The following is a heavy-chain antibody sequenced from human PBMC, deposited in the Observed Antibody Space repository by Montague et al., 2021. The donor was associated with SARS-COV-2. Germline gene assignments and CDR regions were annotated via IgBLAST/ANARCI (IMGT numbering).Heavy chain of an antibody. CDR2: MYYTGHT. V-gene: IGHV4-61*01. D-gene: IGHD6-6*01. CDR3: ARSRANVPSRPGFDY. Sequence: SETLSLTCTVSGASVASGNFYWSWIRQPQGKGLEWIGYMYYTGHTNYNPSLESRVTMPVDPSKNQFSLTLTSVTAADTAVYYCARSRANVPSRPGFDYWGQGALVTVSS. J-gene: IGHJ4*02. CDR1: GASVASGNFY.